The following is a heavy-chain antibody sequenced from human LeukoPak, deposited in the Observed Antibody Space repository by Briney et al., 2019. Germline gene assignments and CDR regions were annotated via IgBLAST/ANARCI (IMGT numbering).Heavy chain of an antibody. D-gene: IGHD3-16*01. CDR1: GGSISSGAYY. J-gene: IGHJ3*02. CDR2: IYSTGST. CDR3: AREPITSGGNDAFDI. V-gene: IGHV4-39*02. Sequence: SETLSLTCIVSGGSISSGAYYWAWIRQPPGKGLDWIGSIYSTGSTYKNPSLKSRVTISIDTSKNQFSLKLNSVTAADTAVFYCAREPITSGGNDAFDIWGQGTMVTVSS.